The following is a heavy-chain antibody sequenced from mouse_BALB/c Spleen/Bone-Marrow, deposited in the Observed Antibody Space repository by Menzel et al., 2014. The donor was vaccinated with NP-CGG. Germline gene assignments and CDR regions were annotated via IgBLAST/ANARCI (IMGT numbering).Heavy chain of an antibody. Sequence: EVKLVESGPELEKPGASVKISCKASGYSFTGYNMNWVKQSNGKSLEWIGNIDPYYGGTSYNQKFKGKATLTVDKSSSTAYMQLKSRTSEDSAVYYCAITARATLAWFAYWGQGTLVTVSA. CDR3: AITARATLAWFAY. V-gene: IGHV1-39*01. J-gene: IGHJ3*01. CDR2: IDPYYGGT. D-gene: IGHD3-1*01. CDR1: GYSFTGYN.